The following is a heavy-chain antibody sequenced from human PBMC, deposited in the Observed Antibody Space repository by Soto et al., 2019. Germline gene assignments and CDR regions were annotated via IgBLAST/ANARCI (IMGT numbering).Heavy chain of an antibody. CDR2: ISGSGGST. D-gene: IGHD3-10*01. V-gene: IGHV3-23*01. CDR3: AKDQLLWFGEGFDY. CDR1: GFTFTNYA. J-gene: IGHJ4*02. Sequence: GGSLRLSCAASGFTFTNYAMTWVRQAPGKGLEWVSAISGSGGSTYYADSVKGRFTISRDNSKNTLYLQMNSLRAEDTAVYYCAKDQLLWFGEGFDYWGQGTLVTVSS.